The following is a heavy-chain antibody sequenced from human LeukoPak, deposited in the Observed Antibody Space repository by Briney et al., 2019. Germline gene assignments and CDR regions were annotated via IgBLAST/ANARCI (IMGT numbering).Heavy chain of an antibody. J-gene: IGHJ5*02. D-gene: IGHD6-19*01. CDR2: IVPIFATA. Sequence: LGASVKVSCKASGGTFINYAINWVRQAPGQGLEWMGGIVPIFATANYAQQFLGRVTITADESTSTAYMELSSLRSEDTAVYYCASSAGAGFDPWGQGTLVTVSS. CDR1: GGTFINYA. V-gene: IGHV1-69*13. CDR3: ASSAGAGFDP.